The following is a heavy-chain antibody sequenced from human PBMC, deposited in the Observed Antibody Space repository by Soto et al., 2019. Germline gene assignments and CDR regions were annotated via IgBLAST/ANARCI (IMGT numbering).Heavy chain of an antibody. Sequence: QVHLVQSGAEVKKPGSSVKVSCKASGGTFSRSTISWVRQAPGQGLEWLGKIIPIVGIPNYAQSFQGRVTITADRSPSTAYMELSSLRSEDTAMYYCAWGRWELPQESDYWGQGTLVTVSS. CDR3: AWGRWELPQESDY. V-gene: IGHV1-69*02. D-gene: IGHD1-26*01. CDR2: IIPIVGIP. J-gene: IGHJ4*02. CDR1: GGTFSRST.